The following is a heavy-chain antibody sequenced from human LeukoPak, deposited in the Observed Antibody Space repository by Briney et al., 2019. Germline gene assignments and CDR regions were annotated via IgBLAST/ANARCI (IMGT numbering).Heavy chain of an antibody. V-gene: IGHV4-4*07. D-gene: IGHD2-21*02. CDR1: GASISSYY. CDR3: ARERAYCGGDCYYYFDY. CDR2: IKTNGST. J-gene: IGHJ4*02. Sequence: ETLSLTCTVSGASISSYYWSWIRQVAGKGLEWIGVIKTNGSTNYNPSLKSRVTMSVDTSKNQFSLKLSSVTAADTAVYYCARERAYCGGDCYYYFDYWGQGTLVTVSS.